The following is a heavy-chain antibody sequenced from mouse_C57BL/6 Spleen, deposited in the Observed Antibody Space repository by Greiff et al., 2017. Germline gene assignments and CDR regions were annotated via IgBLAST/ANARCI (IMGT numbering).Heavy chain of an antibody. CDR1: GYTFTDYE. CDR2: IDPETGGT. J-gene: IGHJ1*03. V-gene: IGHV1-15*01. CDR3: TRGGPRGYFDV. Sequence: QVQLQQSGAELVRPGASVTLSCKASGYTFTDYEMHWVKQTPVHGLEWIGAIDPETGGTAYNQKFKGKAILTADKSSSTAYMELRSLTSEDSAVYYCTRGGPRGYFDVWGTGTTVTVSS. D-gene: IGHD3-3*01.